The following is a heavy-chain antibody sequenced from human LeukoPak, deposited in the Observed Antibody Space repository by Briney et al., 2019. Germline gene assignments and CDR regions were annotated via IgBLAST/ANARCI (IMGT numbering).Heavy chain of an antibody. CDR3: SRTPLVRYFDS. CDR2: VSGSAGTT. CDR1: GFTFSSYT. D-gene: IGHD2-2*01. V-gene: IGHV3-23*01. Sequence: PGGSLRLSCAASGFTFSSYTMCWVRQARGKGLEWVSAVSGSAGTTYYADSVKGRFTISRDNSKNTLYLQMNSLRAEDTALYYCSRTPLVRYFDSWGQGTLVTVSS. J-gene: IGHJ4*02.